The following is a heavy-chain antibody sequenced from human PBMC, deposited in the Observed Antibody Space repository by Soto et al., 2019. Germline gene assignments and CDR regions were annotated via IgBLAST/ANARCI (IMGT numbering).Heavy chain of an antibody. V-gene: IGHV1-2*04. CDR3: ARGPTLTYYDFWSGGPGYGMAV. D-gene: IGHD3-3*01. CDR1: GYTFTGYY. CDR2: INPNSGGT. J-gene: IGHJ6*02. Sequence: ASVKVSCKASGYTFTGYYMHWVRQAPGQGLEWMGWINPNSGGTNYAQKFQGWVTMTRDTSISTAYMELSRLRSDDTAVYYCARGPTLTYYDFWSGGPGYGMAVWGQGTTVTVSS.